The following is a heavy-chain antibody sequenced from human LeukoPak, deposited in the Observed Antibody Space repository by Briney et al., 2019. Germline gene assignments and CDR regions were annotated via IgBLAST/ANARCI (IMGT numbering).Heavy chain of an antibody. CDR1: GHTFTGYY. Sequence: ASVKVSCKASGHTFTGYYMHWVRQAPGQGLEWMGWINPNSGGTNYAQKFQGRVTMTRDTSISTAYMELSRLRSDDTAVYYCARSYYYGSGNVDYWGQGTLVTVSS. CDR2: INPNSGGT. V-gene: IGHV1-2*02. CDR3: ARSYYYGSGNVDY. J-gene: IGHJ4*02. D-gene: IGHD3-10*01.